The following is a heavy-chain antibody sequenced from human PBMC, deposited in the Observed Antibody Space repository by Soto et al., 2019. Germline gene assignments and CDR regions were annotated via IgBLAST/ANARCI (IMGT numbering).Heavy chain of an antibody. V-gene: IGHV6-1*01. J-gene: IGHJ4*02. Sequence: QVQLQQSGPGLVKPSQTLSLTCAISGDSVSSNSAAWNWIRQSPSRGLEWLGRTYYRSKWYNDYAVSVKCRITINPDTSKNHFSLQLNSVTPEDTAVYYCARVRYCSGGTCYIPFDYWGQGTWSPSPQ. CDR2: TYYRSKWYN. D-gene: IGHD2-15*01. CDR3: ARVRYCSGGTCYIPFDY. CDR1: GDSVSSNSAA.